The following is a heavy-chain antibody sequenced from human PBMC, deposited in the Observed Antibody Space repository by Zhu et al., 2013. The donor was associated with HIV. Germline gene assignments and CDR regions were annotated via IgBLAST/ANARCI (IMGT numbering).Heavy chain of an antibody. J-gene: IGHJ6*02. V-gene: IGHV1-2*04. CDR2: INPNSGGT. D-gene: IGHD2-2*01. CDR3: ARDKGYCSSTSCYVYYYYGMDV. Sequence: QVQLVQSGAEVKKPGASVKVSCKASGYTFTGYYMHWVRQAPGQGLEWMGWINPNSGGTNYAQKFQGWVTMTRDTSISTAYMELSRLRSDDTAVYYCARDKGYCSSTSCYVYYYYGMDVWGQGTTVTVSS. CDR1: GYTFTGYY.